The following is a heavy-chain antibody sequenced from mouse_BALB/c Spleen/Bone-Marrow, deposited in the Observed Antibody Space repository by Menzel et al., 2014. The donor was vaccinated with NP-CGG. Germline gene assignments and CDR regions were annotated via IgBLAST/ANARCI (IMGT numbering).Heavy chain of an antibody. D-gene: IGHD2-4*01. CDR2: INPDSSTI. CDR1: GFDFSRYW. V-gene: IGHV4-1*02. J-gene: IGHJ3*01. Sequence: EVQRVESGGGLVQPGGSLKLSCAASGFDFSRYWMSWVRRAPGKGLEWIGEINPDSSTINYTPSLKDKFIISRDNAKNTLYLQMSKVRSEDTALYYCARPPIYYDYAWFAYWGQGTLVTVSA. CDR3: ARPPIYYDYAWFAY.